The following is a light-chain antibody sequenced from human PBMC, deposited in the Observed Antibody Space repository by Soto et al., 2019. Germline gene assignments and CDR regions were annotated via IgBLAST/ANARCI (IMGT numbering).Light chain of an antibody. CDR2: GAS. J-gene: IGKJ5*01. Sequence: EIVLTQSPGPLSLSPGEIATLSSRASQTVSTNYLAWYQQKPGQAPRLLIYGASKRATGIPDRFSGSGSGTDFTLTISRLEPEDFAVYYCQQYGSSPTFGQGTRLEIK. CDR1: QTVSTNY. CDR3: QQYGSSPT. V-gene: IGKV3-20*01.